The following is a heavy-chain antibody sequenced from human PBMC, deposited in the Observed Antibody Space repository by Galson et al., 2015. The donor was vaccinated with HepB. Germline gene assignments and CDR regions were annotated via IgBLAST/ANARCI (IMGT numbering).Heavy chain of an antibody. CDR2: FCSAGSP. V-gene: IGHV3-53*01. Sequence: SLRLSCPDPACIVSMHYMTGVPQAQGQGLGSVSVFCSAGSPYHADSVKGRFTIPSDNSKNMVYLQMNSLRAEDTAVYYCAASYSSGWWWFWSQGTLVTVSS. CDR1: ACIVSMHY. CDR3: AASYSSGWWWF. D-gene: IGHD6-13*01. J-gene: IGHJ4*02.